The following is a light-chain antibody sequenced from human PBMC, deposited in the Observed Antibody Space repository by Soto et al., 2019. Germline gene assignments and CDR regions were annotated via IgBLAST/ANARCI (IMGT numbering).Light chain of an antibody. Sequence: DIQMTQSPSTLSASVGDRATITCRASQSISSWLAWYQQKPGKSPKLLIYKASSLESGVPSRFSGSGSGTEFTLTISSLQPDDFATYYCQQYNSYGTFGQGTQVDIK. CDR2: KAS. J-gene: IGKJ1*01. CDR1: QSISSW. V-gene: IGKV1-5*03. CDR3: QQYNSYGT.